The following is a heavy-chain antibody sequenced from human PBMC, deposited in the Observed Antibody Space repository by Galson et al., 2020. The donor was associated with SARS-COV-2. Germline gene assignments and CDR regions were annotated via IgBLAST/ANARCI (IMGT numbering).Heavy chain of an antibody. CDR2: IIPIFSTA. V-gene: IGHV1-69*13. J-gene: IGHJ4*02. D-gene: IGHD5-12*01. CDR1: RGTFSSYS. Sequence: SSVKVSCKASRGTFSSYSISWVRQAPGQGLDWMGGIIPIFSTANYAQKFQGRVTITADESTSTAYMELSSLRSEDPAVYYCARESGYDSGVVAYYWCQGALVTVSS. CDR3: ARESGYDSGVVAYY.